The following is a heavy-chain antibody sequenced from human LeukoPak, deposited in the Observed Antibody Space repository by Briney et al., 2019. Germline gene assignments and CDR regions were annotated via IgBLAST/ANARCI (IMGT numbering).Heavy chain of an antibody. CDR1: GGSVTTYGSC. V-gene: IGHV4-61*08. CDR2: DYCGGNT. CDR3: ARDYYGSLDY. D-gene: IGHD3-10*01. Sequence: SENLSLTCTVSGGSVTTYGSCWSWIRQPPGKGLEWIAYDYCGGNTNYNPSLKSRVTISVDTSKNQFSLKLSSVTAADTAVYYCARDYYGSLDYWGQGILVTVSS. J-gene: IGHJ4*02.